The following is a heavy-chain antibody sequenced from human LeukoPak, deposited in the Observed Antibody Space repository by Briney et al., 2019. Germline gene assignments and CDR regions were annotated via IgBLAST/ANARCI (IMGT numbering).Heavy chain of an antibody. CDR2: VHLDGRT. D-gene: IGHD3-3*01. Sequence: ASETLSLTCGVSGGSVINTNWWTWVRPPPGKGLEWIGEVHLDGRTNYNPSLESRLTMSVDVSENQVSLKLTSVTAADTAVYYCAREGGFYRPLDYSGQETLVTVSS. V-gene: IGHV4-4*02. J-gene: IGHJ4*02. CDR3: AREGGFYRPLDY. CDR1: GGSVINTNW.